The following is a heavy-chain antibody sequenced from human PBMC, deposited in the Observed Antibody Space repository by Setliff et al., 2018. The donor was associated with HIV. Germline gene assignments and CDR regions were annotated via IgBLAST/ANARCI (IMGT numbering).Heavy chain of an antibody. D-gene: IGHD2-15*01. J-gene: IGHJ6*02. Sequence: SETLSLTCTVSGGSINYYYWSWIRQPPGKNPEYIGYIHPSGETYYSPSLMSRLTISLDTANNRFSLRLTSATAADTAIYYCARKAADVSGGGMDVWGQGTTVTDSS. CDR3: ARKAADVSGGGMDV. CDR1: GGSINYYY. V-gene: IGHV4-4*08. CDR2: IHPSGET.